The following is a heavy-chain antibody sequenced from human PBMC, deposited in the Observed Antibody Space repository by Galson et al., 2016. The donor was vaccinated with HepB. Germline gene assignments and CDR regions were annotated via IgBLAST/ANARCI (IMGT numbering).Heavy chain of an antibody. D-gene: IGHD5-12*01. CDR1: GFNFSHYA. CDR3: ARDSLGGFGAHDY. J-gene: IGHJ4*02. CDR2: ISSSRSYI. V-gene: IGHV3-21*01. Sequence: SLRLSCAASGFNFSHYAMHWVRQAPGKGLEWIYLISSSRSYIYYADSVKGRFTISRDNAKNSLYLLMNNLRAEDTAVYYCARDSLGGFGAHDYWGQGSLVTVSS.